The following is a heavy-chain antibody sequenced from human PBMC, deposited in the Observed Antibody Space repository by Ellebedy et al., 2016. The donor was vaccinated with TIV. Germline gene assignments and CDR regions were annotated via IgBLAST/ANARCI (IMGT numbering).Heavy chain of an antibody. J-gene: IGHJ3*02. CDR2: TNANGGST. V-gene: IGHV3-23*01. CDR1: GFNFGTYA. Sequence: GGSLRLXXAASGFNFGTYAMTWVRQAPGKGLEWVSSTNANGGSTYYAGSVKGRFTISRDNSKNTLFLQMTNLRADDTALYYGARWSDDAFEIWGRGTRVTVS. CDR3: ARWSDDAFEI.